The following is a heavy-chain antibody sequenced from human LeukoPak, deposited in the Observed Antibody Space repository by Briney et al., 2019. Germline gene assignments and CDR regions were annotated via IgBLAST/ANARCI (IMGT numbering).Heavy chain of an antibody. CDR1: GYTLTELS. V-gene: IGHV1-24*01. J-gene: IGHJ3*02. Sequence: ASVKVSCKVSGYTLTELSMHWVRQAPGKGLEWMGGFDPEDGETIYAQKFQGRVTTTEDTSTDTAYMELSSLRSEDTAVYYCATDRGAFDIWGQGTMVTVSS. CDR2: FDPEDGET. D-gene: IGHD3-10*01. CDR3: ATDRGAFDI.